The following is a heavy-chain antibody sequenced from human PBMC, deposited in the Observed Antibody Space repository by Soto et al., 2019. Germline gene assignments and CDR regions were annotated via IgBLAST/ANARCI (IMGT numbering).Heavy chain of an antibody. D-gene: IGHD6-19*01. Sequence: EVQLVESGGGLVQPGRSLRLSCAASGFTFDDYAMHWVRQAPGKGLEWVSGISWNSGSIGYADSVKGRFTISRDNAKNSLYLQMNSLRAEDTALYYCLKVGAVAGTVDYWGQGTLVTVSP. CDR1: GFTFDDYA. CDR2: ISWNSGSI. V-gene: IGHV3-9*01. CDR3: LKVGAVAGTVDY. J-gene: IGHJ4*02.